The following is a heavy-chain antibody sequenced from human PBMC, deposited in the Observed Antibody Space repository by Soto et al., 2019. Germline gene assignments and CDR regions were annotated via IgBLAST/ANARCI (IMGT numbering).Heavy chain of an antibody. CDR2: IYYSGST. V-gene: IGHV4-59*01. Sequence: SETLSLTCTVSGGSISSYYWSWIRQPPGKGLEWIGYIYYSGSTNYNPSLKSRVTISVDTSKNQFSLKLSSVTAADTAVYYCATLNKYSSSWYFDYWGQGTLVTVSS. CDR3: ATLNKYSSSWYFDY. D-gene: IGHD6-13*01. J-gene: IGHJ4*02. CDR1: GGSISSYY.